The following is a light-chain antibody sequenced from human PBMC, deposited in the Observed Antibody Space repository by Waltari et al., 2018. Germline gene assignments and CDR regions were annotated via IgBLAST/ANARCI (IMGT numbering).Light chain of an antibody. CDR1: QRVSSN. J-gene: IGKJ1*01. Sequence: EIVMTQSPATLSVSPGERATLSCSASQRVSSNLAWYHQKPGQAPRLLIYGASTRATGIHARFSGSGSGTEFTLTISSLQSEDFAVYYCQQYNNWPPTFGQGTKVEIK. CDR2: GAS. V-gene: IGKV3-15*01. CDR3: QQYNNWPPT.